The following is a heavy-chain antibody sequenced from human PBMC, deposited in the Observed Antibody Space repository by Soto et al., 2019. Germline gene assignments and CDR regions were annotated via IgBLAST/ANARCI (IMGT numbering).Heavy chain of an antibody. D-gene: IGHD6-13*01. CDR1: GFTFSSHT. Sequence: GGSLRLSCTASGFTFSSHTMTWVRQAPGKGLQWVSPITASGHDTYYADSVKGRFTISRDNSKNTLYLQMNSLRAEDTAVYYCAKHAAAAAPDYWGQGTLVTVSS. J-gene: IGHJ4*02. V-gene: IGHV3-23*01. CDR3: AKHAAAAAPDY. CDR2: ITASGHDT.